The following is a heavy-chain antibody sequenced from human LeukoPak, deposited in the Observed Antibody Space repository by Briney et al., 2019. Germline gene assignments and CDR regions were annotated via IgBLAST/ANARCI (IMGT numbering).Heavy chain of an antibody. D-gene: IGHD6-13*01. CDR1: GYTFTGYY. J-gene: IGHJ4*02. V-gene: IGHV1-2*06. CDR3: ARDSLRAAAADYHFPS. CDR2: INPNSGGT. Sequence: EASVKISCKASGYTFTGYYMHWVRQAPGQGLEWMGRINPNSGGTNYAQKFQGRVIMTRDTSISTAYMELSRLRSDDTAVYYCARDSLRAAAADYHFPSWGQGTLVTVSS.